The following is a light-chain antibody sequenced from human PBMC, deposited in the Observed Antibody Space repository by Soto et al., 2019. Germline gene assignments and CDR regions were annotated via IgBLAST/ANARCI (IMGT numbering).Light chain of an antibody. Sequence: EIVMTHSPATLSVSPGERATLSFSASQSVSSSNLAWYQQKPGQAPRLLIYGASTRATGIPARFSGSGSGTEFTLTISSLQSEDFAVYYCQQYNNWPPWTFGQGTKVDIK. CDR1: QSVSSSN. J-gene: IGKJ1*01. CDR3: QQYNNWPPWT. CDR2: GAS. V-gene: IGKV3-15*01.